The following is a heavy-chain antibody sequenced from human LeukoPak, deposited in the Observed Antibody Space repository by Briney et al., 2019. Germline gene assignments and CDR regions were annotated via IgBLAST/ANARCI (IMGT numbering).Heavy chain of an antibody. CDR2: ISGSGNRT. Sequence: GGSLRLSCAASGFTFSSYAMSWVRQAPGKGLEWVSSISGSGNRTYYADSVKGRFTISRDNSKNTLYLQMNSLRAEDTAVYYCAKEGNYDFWSGDNWFDPWGQGTLVTVSS. CDR3: AKEGNYDFWSGDNWFDP. J-gene: IGHJ5*02. D-gene: IGHD3-3*01. V-gene: IGHV3-23*01. CDR1: GFTFSSYA.